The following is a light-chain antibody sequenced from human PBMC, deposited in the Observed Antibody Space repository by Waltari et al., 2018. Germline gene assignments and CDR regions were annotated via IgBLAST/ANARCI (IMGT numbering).Light chain of an antibody. V-gene: IGLV2-14*03. Sequence: ALTQPASVSGSPGQSITISCTGTSSHDGGYNYVSWYQQHPGKAPKLMIYDVSNRPSGVSNRFSGSKSGNTASLTISGLQAEDEADYYCSSYTSSSVVVFGGGTKLTVL. J-gene: IGLJ2*01. CDR3: SSYTSSSVVV. CDR1: SSHDGGYNY. CDR2: DVS.